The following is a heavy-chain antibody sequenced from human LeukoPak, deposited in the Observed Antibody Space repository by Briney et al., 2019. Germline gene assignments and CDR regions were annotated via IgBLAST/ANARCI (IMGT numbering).Heavy chain of an antibody. CDR1: GFSFSDSF. D-gene: IGHD3-10*02. V-gene: IGHV3-11*04. J-gene: IGHJ6*04. CDR2: IFSSGSHI. Sequence: KSGGSLRLSCAASGFSFSDSFMGWIRQPPGKGLEWISYIFSSGSHIYYADSVKGRFTISRDNAKSSLYLQMNSLRVEDTAVYYCAELGITMIGGVWGKGTTVTISS. CDR3: AELGITMIGGV.